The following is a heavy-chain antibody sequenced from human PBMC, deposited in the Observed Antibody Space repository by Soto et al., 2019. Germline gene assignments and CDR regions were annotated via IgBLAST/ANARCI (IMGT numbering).Heavy chain of an antibody. V-gene: IGHV3-7*01. Sequence: GGSLRLSCVASGFTLSSYWMSWVRQAPGKGLEWVGNIKQDGSEGYYVDSVKGRFTMSRDNAKNSLYLQMNNPRAEDTAVYYCAFIDIVWGGYKDCYYMDVWGKGTTATVPS. CDR3: AFIDIVWGGYKDCYYMDV. D-gene: IGHD3-16*01. CDR1: GFTLSSYW. J-gene: IGHJ6*03. CDR2: IKQDGSEG.